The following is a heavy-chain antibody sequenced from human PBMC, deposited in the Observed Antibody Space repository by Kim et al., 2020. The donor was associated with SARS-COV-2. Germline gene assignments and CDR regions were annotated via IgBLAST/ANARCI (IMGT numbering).Heavy chain of an antibody. Sequence: GGSLRLSCAASGFTFSSYGMHWVRQAPGKGLEWVAVISYDGSNKYYADSVKGRFTISRDNSKNTLYLQMNSLRAEDTAVYYCAKDYYDSSGYYLYYYYG. J-gene: IGHJ6*01. CDR2: ISYDGSNK. CDR3: AKDYYDSSGYYLYYYYG. V-gene: IGHV3-30*18. CDR1: GFTFSSYG. D-gene: IGHD3-22*01.